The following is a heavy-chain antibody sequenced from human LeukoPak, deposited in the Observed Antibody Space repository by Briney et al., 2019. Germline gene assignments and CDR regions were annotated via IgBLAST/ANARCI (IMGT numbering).Heavy chain of an antibody. J-gene: IGHJ4*02. CDR3: AKSIEGSGSYYNSYFDY. CDR1: GFPFDDYA. V-gene: IGHV3-9*01. CDR2: ISWNSGSI. Sequence: PGRSLRLSCAASGFPFDDYAMHWVRQAPGKGLEWVSGISWNSGSIAYADSVKGRFTVSRDNAKNSLYLQMNSLRAEDTALYYCAKSIEGSGSYYNSYFDYWGQGTLVTVSS. D-gene: IGHD3-10*01.